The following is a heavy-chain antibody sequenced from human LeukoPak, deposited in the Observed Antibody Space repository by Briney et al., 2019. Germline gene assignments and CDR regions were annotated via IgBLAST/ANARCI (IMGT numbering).Heavy chain of an antibody. J-gene: IGHJ5*02. V-gene: IGHV4-39*01. CDR1: GGSISSSSYY. CDR3: ARCSAAGGNNWFDP. D-gene: IGHD6-13*01. Sequence: PSETLSLTCTVSGGSISSSSYYWGWIRQPPGKGLEWIGSIYYSGSTYYNPSLKSRVTISVDTSKNQFSLKLSSVTAADTAVYYCARCSAAGGNNWFDPWGQGTLVTVSS. CDR2: IYYSGST.